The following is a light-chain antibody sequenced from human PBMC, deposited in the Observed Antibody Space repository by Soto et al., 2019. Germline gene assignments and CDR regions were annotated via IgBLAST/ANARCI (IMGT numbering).Light chain of an antibody. Sequence: EIVMTQSPATLSVSPGERATLSCRASQSVSNYLAWYQHKPGQAPRLLIYAASSRATGIPDRFSGSGSGTDFTLTISRLEPEDLAVYYCQPYGTSSWTFGQGTKVDI. J-gene: IGKJ1*01. V-gene: IGKV3-20*01. CDR2: AAS. CDR3: QPYGTSSWT. CDR1: QSVSNY.